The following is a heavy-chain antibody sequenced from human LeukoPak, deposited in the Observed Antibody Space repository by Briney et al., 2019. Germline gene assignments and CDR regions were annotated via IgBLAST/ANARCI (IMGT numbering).Heavy chain of an antibody. CDR2: IKQDGSEK. V-gene: IGHV3-7*01. CDR1: GFTFSSYW. D-gene: IGHD4-17*01. Sequence: PGGSLRLSCAASGFTFSSYWMSWVRQAPGKGLEWVANIKQDGSEKYYVDSVKGRFTISRDNAKNSLYLQMNSLRAEDTAVYYCARVPDYGDYLDPYYFDYWGQGTLVTVSS. J-gene: IGHJ4*02. CDR3: ARVPDYGDYLDPYYFDY.